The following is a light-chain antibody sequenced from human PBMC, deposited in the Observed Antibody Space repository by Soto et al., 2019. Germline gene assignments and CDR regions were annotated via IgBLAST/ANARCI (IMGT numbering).Light chain of an antibody. CDR2: DVS. J-gene: IGLJ2*01. CDR3: SSYTSSSSVV. Sequence: QSALTQPASVSGSPGQSITISCTGTSSDVGGYNYVSWYQQPPGKAPKLMIYDVSNRPSGVSNRFSGYKSGNTASLTISGLRAEDEADYSCSSYTSSSSVVFGGGTKVTVL. CDR1: SSDVGGYNY. V-gene: IGLV2-14*01.